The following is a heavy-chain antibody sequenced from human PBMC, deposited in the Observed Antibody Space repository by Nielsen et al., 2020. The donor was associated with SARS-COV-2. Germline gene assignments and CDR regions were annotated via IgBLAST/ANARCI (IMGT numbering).Heavy chain of an antibody. CDR3: ARGTSEADIVVVPAARGLMDNWFDP. Sequence: SETLSLTCTVSGGSISSYYWSWIRQPPGKGLEWIGYIYYSGSTNYNPSLKSRVTISVDTSKNQFSLKLSSVTAADTAVYYCARGTSEADIVVVPAARGLMDNWFDPWGQGTLVTVSS. V-gene: IGHV4-59*01. D-gene: IGHD2-2*01. J-gene: IGHJ5*02. CDR2: IYYSGST. CDR1: GGSISSYY.